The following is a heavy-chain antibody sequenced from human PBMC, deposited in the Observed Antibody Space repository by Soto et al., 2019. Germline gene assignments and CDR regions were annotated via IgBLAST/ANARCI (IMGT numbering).Heavy chain of an antibody. CDR3: ARERYSSGWHDWWFDP. V-gene: IGHV4-59*01. Sequence: QVQLQESGPGLVKPSETLSLTCTVSGGSISSYYWSWIRQPPGKGLEWIGYIYYSGSTNYNPSLKSRVTISVDTSKNQFSLKLSSVTAADTAVYYCARERYSSGWHDWWFDPWGQGTLDTVSS. CDR1: GGSISSYY. J-gene: IGHJ5*02. D-gene: IGHD6-19*01. CDR2: IYYSGST.